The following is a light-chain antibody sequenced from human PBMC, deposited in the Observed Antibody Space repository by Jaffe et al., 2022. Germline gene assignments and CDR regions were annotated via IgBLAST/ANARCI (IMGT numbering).Light chain of an antibody. V-gene: IGKV4-1*01. CDR2: WAS. J-gene: IGKJ1*01. CDR1: QSILYSSNNKNY. Sequence: DIVMTQSPDSLAVSLGERATINCKSSQSILYSSNNKNYVAWYQQTPGQPPKLLIYWASTRESGVPDRFSGSGSGTDFTLTIRSLQAEDVAVYYCQQYYGTPWTFGQGTKVEIK. CDR3: QQYYGTPWT.